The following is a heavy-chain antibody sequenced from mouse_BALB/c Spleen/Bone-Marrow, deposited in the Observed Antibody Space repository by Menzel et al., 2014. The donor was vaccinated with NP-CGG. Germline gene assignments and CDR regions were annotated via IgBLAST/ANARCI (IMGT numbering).Heavy chain of an antibody. V-gene: IGHV1-7*01. Sequence: QVQLQQPGAELAKPGASVKMSCKASGYTFTSYWMHWVKQRPGQGLEWIGYINPSTGYTEYNQKFKDKATLTADKSSSTAYMQLSSLTSEDSAVYYCARRDYWYFDVWSAATTVTVSS. CDR1: GYTFTSYW. CDR2: INPSTGYT. J-gene: IGHJ1*01. CDR3: ARRDYWYFDV.